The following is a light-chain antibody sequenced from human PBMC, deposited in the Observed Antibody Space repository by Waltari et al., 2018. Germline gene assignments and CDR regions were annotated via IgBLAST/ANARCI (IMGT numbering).Light chain of an antibody. CDR2: EDS. CDR1: ALPKQY. CDR3: YSTDSSGNHWV. V-gene: IGLV3-10*01. J-gene: IGLJ3*02. Sequence: SYELTQPPSVSVSPGQTARITCPGDALPKQYAYWYQQKSGQAPVLVIYEDSKRPSGIPERCSGSSSGTMATLTISGAQVEDEADYYCYSTDSSGNHWVFGGGTKLTVL.